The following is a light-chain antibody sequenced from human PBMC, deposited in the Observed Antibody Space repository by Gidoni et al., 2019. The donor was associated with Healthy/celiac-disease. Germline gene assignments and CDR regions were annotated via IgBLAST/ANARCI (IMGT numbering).Light chain of an antibody. Sequence: IVLTQSPATLSLSPGARASQSVSSYLAWYQQKPGQAPRPLIYDASNRATGMPAKVSGRGSGTDFTLTISGLGTQDIAVYYCQQRSNLPPKLTFXEXTKVEIK. V-gene: IGKV3-11*01. CDR2: DAS. CDR1: QSVSSY. J-gene: IGKJ4*01. CDR3: QQRSNLPPKLT.